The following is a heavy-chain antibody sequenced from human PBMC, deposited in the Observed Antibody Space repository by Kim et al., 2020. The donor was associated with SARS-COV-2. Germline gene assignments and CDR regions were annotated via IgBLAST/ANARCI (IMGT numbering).Heavy chain of an antibody. V-gene: IGHV3-23*01. J-gene: IGHJ4*02. Sequence: RDRGARTRYADSVRGRFTISRDNSKSTLFLQMNSLRAEDTAVYYCEASDYWGQGSLVTVSS. CDR2: RDRGART. CDR3: EASDY.